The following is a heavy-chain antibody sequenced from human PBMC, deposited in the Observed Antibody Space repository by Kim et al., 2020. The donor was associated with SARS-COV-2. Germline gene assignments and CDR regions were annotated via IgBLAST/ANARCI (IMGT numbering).Heavy chain of an antibody. J-gene: IGHJ3*02. D-gene: IGHD3-9*01. V-gene: IGHV1-18*01. CDR3: ARDLLYDILTGYYIGVGVAFDI. Sequence: ASVKVSCKASGYTFTSYGISWVRQAPGQGLEWMRWISAYNGNTNYAQKLQGRVTMTTDTSTSTAYMELRSLRSDDTAVYYCARDLLYDILTGYYIGVGVAFDIWGQGTMVTVSS. CDR2: ISAYNGNT. CDR1: GYTFTSYG.